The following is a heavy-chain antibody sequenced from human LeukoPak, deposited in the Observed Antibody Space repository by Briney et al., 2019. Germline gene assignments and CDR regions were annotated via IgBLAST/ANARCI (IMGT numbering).Heavy chain of an antibody. CDR3: ACTKQYSGRYWGPFDY. CDR2: ISYDGSNK. V-gene: IGHV3-30*03. Sequence: PGGSLRLSCAASGFTFSSYGMHWVRQAPGKGLEWVAVISYDGSNKYYADSVKGRFTISRDNSKNTLYLQMNSLRAEDTAVYYCACTKQYSGRYWGPFDYWGQGTLVTVSS. J-gene: IGHJ4*02. D-gene: IGHD1-26*01. CDR1: GFTFSSYG.